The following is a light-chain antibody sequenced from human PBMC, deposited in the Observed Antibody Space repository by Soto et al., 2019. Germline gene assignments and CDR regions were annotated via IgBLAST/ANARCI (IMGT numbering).Light chain of an antibody. CDR3: SSYTSSSTVV. V-gene: IGLV2-14*01. Sequence: QSALTQPASVSGSPGQSITISCTGTSSDVGGYNYVSWYQQHPGKAPKLMIYDVSNRPSEVSNRFSGSKSGNTASLTISALQAEDEDDYYCSSYTSSSTVVFGGGTQLTVL. CDR2: DVS. J-gene: IGLJ2*01. CDR1: SSDVGGYNY.